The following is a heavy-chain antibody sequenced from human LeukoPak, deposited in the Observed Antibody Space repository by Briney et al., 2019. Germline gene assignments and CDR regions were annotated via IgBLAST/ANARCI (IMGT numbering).Heavy chain of an antibody. CDR1: GFNFNDYG. D-gene: IGHD2-21*02. V-gene: IGHV3-9*01. CDR2: ISWNSGSI. J-gene: IGHJ4*02. CDR3: ARVLYCGGDCYSNAFDY. Sequence: GGSLRLSCAASGFNFNDYGMHWVRQVPGKGLEWVSGISWNSGSIGYADSVKGRFTTSRDNAKNSLFLQMNSLRAEDTAVYYCARVLYCGGDCYSNAFDYWGQGTLVTVSS.